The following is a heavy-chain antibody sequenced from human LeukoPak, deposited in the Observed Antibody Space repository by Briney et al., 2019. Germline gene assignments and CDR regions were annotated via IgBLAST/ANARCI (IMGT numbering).Heavy chain of an antibody. J-gene: IGHJ4*02. CDR1: GYTFTSYY. D-gene: IGHD3-10*01. CDR3: GRFGEFKGAAHDY. Sequence: GASVKVSCKASGYTFTSYYMHWVRRAPGQGLEWMGIINPSGGSTSYAQKFQGRVTMTRDMSTSTVYMELSSLRSDDTAVYYCGRFGEFKGAAHDYWGQGTLVTVSS. V-gene: IGHV1-46*01. CDR2: INPSGGST.